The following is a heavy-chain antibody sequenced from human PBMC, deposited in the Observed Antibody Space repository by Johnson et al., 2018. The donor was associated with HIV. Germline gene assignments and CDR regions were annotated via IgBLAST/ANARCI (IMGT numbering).Heavy chain of an antibody. CDR3: ARERGAFDI. V-gene: IGHV3-48*04. CDR1: GFTFSSFA. Sequence: VQLVESGGGLVQPGGSLRLSCAASGFTFSSFAMTWVRQAPGKGLEWVSGISGSGSTIYYADSVKGRFTISRDNAKNSLYLQMNSLRAEDTAVYYCARERGAFDIWGQGTMVTVSS. CDR2: ISGSGSTI. J-gene: IGHJ3*02. D-gene: IGHD1-26*01.